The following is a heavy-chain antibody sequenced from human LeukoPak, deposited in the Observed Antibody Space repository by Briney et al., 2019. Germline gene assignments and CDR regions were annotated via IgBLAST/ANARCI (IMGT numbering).Heavy chain of an antibody. CDR1: GFTFSAYA. CDR3: ARGGGYYSAFGI. Sequence: GGSLRLSCEASGFTFSAYAMTWVRQAPGKGLEWVSSIGSDNKPHYADSVKGRFTISRDNSKNTLYLQMNSLRAEDTAVYYCARGGGYYSAFGIWGQGTMVTVSS. CDR2: IGSDNKP. V-gene: IGHV3-23*05. D-gene: IGHD3-10*01. J-gene: IGHJ3*02.